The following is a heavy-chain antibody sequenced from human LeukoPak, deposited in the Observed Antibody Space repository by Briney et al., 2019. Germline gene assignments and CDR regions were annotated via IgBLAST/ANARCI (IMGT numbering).Heavy chain of an antibody. V-gene: IGHV3-7*01. D-gene: IGHD5-24*01. CDR1: GFTFSSYW. Sequence: GGSLRLSCAASGFTFSSYWMSWVRQAPGKGLEWVANIKQDGSEKYYVDSVKGRFTISRDNAKNSLYLQMNSLRAEDTAVYYCTRQWEMATKKYYYYMDVWGKGTTVTISS. J-gene: IGHJ6*03. CDR3: TRQWEMATKKYYYYMDV. CDR2: IKQDGSEK.